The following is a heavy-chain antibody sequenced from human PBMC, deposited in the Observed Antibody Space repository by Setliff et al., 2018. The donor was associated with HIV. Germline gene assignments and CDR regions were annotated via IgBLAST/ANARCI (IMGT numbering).Heavy chain of an antibody. CDR2: IYPGDSDT. Sequence: PGESLKISCKGSGYSFTSYWIGWVRQMPGKGLEWMGIIYPGDSDTRYSPSFQGQVTISADKSTSTAYLQWSSLKASDTAMYYCARRRNDYYDSSGYHYGDAFDIWGQGTMVTVSS. J-gene: IGHJ3*02. CDR1: GYSFTSYW. D-gene: IGHD3-22*01. V-gene: IGHV5-51*01. CDR3: ARRRNDYYDSSGYHYGDAFDI.